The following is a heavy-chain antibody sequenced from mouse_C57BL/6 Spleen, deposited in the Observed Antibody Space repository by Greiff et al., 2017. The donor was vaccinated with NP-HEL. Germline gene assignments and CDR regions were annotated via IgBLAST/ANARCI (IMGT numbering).Heavy chain of an antibody. D-gene: IGHD1-1*01. CDR1: GYTFTSYW. V-gene: IGHV1-69*01. J-gene: IGHJ2*01. Sequence: VQLQQPGAELVMPGASVKLSCKASGYTFTSYWMHWVKQRPGQGLEWIGEIDPSDSYTNYNQKFKGKSTLTVDKSSSTAYMQLSSLTSEDSAVYYCARGVYYYGSSAHYFDYWGQGTTLTVSS. CDR3: ARGVYYYGSSAHYFDY. CDR2: IDPSDSYT.